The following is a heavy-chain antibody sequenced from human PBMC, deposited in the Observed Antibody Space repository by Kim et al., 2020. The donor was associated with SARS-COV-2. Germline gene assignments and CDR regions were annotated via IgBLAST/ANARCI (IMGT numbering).Heavy chain of an antibody. CDR3: AKDRVDSGWYWFDP. Sequence: ASVKVSCKTSGYTFTRSSMHWVRQAPGQRPEWLGWINAGQGNTKYSEKFQGRLIITRDTSASTAYMELSSLRSEDTAVYYCAKDRVDSGWYWFDPWGPGT. D-gene: IGHD6-19*01. CDR2: INAGQGNT. J-gene: IGHJ5*02. CDR1: GYTFTRSS. V-gene: IGHV1-3*01.